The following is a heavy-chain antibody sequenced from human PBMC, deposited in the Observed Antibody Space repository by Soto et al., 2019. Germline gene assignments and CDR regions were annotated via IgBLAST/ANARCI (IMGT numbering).Heavy chain of an antibody. J-gene: IGHJ6*02. CDR1: GFTFRDYY. CDR3: ARDPQGYYGMDV. Sequence: QVQLVESGGGLVKPGGSLRLSCAASGFTFRDYYMSWIRQAPGKGLEWVSDISSSGSTIYYADSVKGRFTVSGDNAKTSLYLQMTSLRAEATAVYYCARDPQGYYGMDVWGQGTTVTVSS. CDR2: ISSSGSTI. V-gene: IGHV3-11*01.